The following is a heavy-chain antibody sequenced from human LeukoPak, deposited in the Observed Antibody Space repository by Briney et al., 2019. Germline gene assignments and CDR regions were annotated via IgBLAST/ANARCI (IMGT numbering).Heavy chain of an antibody. Sequence: GGAVRQTCASCGCTYSSYALSGVRQAGGKGLAGVSGITDSGTGTYYADSVKGRFTISRDNSKNTVYLQMSSLRAEDTAVYYCARTGYNYGTPLNYWGQGTLVTVSS. V-gene: IGHV3-23*01. J-gene: IGHJ4*02. D-gene: IGHD5-18*01. CDR2: ITDSGTGT. CDR1: GCTYSSYA. CDR3: ARTGYNYGTPLNY.